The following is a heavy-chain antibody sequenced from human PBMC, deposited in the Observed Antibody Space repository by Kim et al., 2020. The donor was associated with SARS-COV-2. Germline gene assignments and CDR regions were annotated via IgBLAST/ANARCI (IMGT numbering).Heavy chain of an antibody. CDR2: IIPIFGTT. J-gene: IGHJ6*02. CDR1: GGTFSSYA. D-gene: IGHD6-6*01. Sequence: SVKVSCKSSGGTFSSYAISWVRQAPGQGLEWMGVIIPIFGTTNYAQKFQGRVTITADESTSTAYMELSSLRSEDTAVYYCARDGWYSSSLGLKTGGMDVWGQGTTLTVSS. CDR3: ARDGWYSSSLGLKTGGMDV. V-gene: IGHV1-69*13.